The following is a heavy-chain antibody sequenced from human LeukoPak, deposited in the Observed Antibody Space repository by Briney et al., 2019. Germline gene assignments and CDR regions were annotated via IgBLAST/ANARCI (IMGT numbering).Heavy chain of an antibody. D-gene: IGHD1-1*01. CDR1: GYSFTTYW. CDR2: IYPGDPDT. J-gene: IGHJ4*02. Sequence: PGESLRISCKCSGYSFTTYWIGWVRQMPGKGLEWMGIIYPGDPDTRYSSSFQGQVTISADKSISTAYLQWSSLKASDTAMYFCARATCQLVSPYYFDYWGQGTLVTVSS. CDR3: ARATCQLVSPYYFDY. V-gene: IGHV5-51*01.